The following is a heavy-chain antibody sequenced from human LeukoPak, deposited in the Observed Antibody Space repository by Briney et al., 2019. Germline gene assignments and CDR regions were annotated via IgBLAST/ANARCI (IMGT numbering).Heavy chain of an antibody. CDR1: GFTFSSYA. V-gene: IGHV3-23*01. CDR2: ISGSGGST. J-gene: IGHJ3*02. CDR3: AKDSHNYYDSSGYYYVRLPDAFDI. Sequence: TGGSLRLSCAASGFTFSSYAMSWVRQAPGKGLEWVSAISGSGGSTYYADSVKGRFTISRDNSKNTLFLQMNSLRAEDTAVYYCAKDSHNYYDSSGYYYVRLPDAFDIWGQGTMVTVSS. D-gene: IGHD3-22*01.